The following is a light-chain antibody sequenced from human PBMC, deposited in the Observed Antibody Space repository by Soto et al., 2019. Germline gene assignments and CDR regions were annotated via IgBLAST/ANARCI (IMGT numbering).Light chain of an antibody. J-gene: IGKJ1*01. Sequence: LTHSPAALSLYQRERATLSCRASQSVSSYLAWYQQKPGQAPRLLIYDASNRATGIPARFSGSGSGTDFTLTISSLEPEDFAVYYCQQRSNWPRTFGQGTKV. CDR2: DAS. V-gene: IGKV3-11*01. CDR3: QQRSNWPRT. CDR1: QSVSSY.